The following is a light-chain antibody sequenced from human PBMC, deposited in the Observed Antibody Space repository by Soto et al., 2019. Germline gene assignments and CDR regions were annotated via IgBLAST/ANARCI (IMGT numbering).Light chain of an antibody. CDR2: AAS. CDR1: HTIRIY. CDR3: QQSYNTPTT. V-gene: IGKV1-39*01. Sequence: DIQMTQSPSSLSASVGDRVTLTCRASHTIRIYLNWYQQKPGKAPELLIFAASTLQSGVPSRFSGSGSGTDFTLTISNLQPEDFATYYCQQSYNTPTTFGQGTRLEIE. J-gene: IGKJ5*01.